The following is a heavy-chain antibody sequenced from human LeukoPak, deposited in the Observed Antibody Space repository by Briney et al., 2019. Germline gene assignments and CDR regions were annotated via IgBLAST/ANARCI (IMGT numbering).Heavy chain of an antibody. D-gene: IGHD3-10*01. CDR2: INPNSGGT. Sequence: VASVKVSCKASGYTFTGYYMHWVRQAPGQGLEWMGWINPNSGGTNYAQKFQGRVTMTIDTSTSTLYMELRSLRSDDTAVYYCARGRTHRRLWLGESTGGPFDYWGQGTLVTVSS. J-gene: IGHJ4*02. V-gene: IGHV1-2*02. CDR1: GYTFTGYY. CDR3: ARGRTHRRLWLGESTGGPFDY.